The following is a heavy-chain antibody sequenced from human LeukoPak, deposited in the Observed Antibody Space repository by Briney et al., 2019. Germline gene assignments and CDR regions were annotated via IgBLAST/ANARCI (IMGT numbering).Heavy chain of an antibody. CDR1: GGTFSSYA. D-gene: IGHD1-26*01. J-gene: IGHJ4*02. CDR3: ARDPSSGSYSVY. V-gene: IGHV1-69*13. Sequence: SVKVSCKASGGTFSSYAISWVRQAPGQGLEWMGGIIPIFGTANYAQKFQGRVTITADESTSTAYMELISLRSDHTAVYYCARDPSSGSYSVYWGQGTLVTVSS. CDR2: IIPIFGTA.